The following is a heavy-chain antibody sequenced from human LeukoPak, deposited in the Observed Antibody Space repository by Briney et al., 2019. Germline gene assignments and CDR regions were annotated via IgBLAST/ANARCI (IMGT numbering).Heavy chain of an antibody. CDR3: ARNLATLVGAPFDY. Sequence: GGSLRLSCAASGFTFSSYWMSWVRQAPGKGLEWVANIKQDGSEKYYVDSVKGRFTISRDNAKNSLYLQMNSLRAEDTAVYYCARNLATLVGAPFDYWGQGTLVTVSS. J-gene: IGHJ4*02. CDR1: GFTFSSYW. D-gene: IGHD1-26*01. V-gene: IGHV3-7*01. CDR2: IKQDGSEK.